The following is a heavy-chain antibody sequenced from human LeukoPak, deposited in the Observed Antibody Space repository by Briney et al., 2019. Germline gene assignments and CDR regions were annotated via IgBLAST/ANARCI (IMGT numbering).Heavy chain of an antibody. V-gene: IGHV6-1*01. CDR1: GDSVSSNSAA. CDR2: TYSRSQWFK. J-gene: IGHJ4*02. CDR3: AREYGGRYFDY. D-gene: IGHD4-23*01. Sequence: SQTLSLTCAISGDSVSSNSAAWNWIRQSPSGGLEWLGRTYSRSQWFKDYAVSVKSRITINPDTSKNHFSLQLNSVTPEDTAVYYCAREYGGRYFDYWGQGILVTVSS.